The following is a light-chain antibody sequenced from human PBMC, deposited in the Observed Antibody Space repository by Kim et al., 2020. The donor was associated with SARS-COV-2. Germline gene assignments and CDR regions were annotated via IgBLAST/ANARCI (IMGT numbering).Light chain of an antibody. V-gene: IGKV3-15*01. J-gene: IGKJ1*01. CDR1: QSVRSN. Sequence: EIVMTQSPATLSVSPGERATLSCRASQSVRSNLAWYQQKPGQAPRLLIYGASTRATGIPARFSGSGSGTEFTLTINSLQSEDFAVYYCQQYNNWPPWTFGQGTKVDIK. CDR2: GAS. CDR3: QQYNNWPPWT.